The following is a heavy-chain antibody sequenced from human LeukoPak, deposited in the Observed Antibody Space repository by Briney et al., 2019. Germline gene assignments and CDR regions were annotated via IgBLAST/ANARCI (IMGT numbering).Heavy chain of an antibody. CDR1: GYSISSGYY. J-gene: IGHJ5*02. CDR3: ARSRGGYGDYGSWFDP. CDR2: IYHSGST. D-gene: IGHD3-16*01. V-gene: IGHV4-38-2*02. Sequence: PSETLSLTCTVSGYSISSGYYWGWIRQPPGKGLEWIGSIYHSGSTYYNPSLKSRVTISVDTSKNQFSLKLSSVTAADTAVYYCARSRGGYGDYGSWFDPWGQGILVTVSS.